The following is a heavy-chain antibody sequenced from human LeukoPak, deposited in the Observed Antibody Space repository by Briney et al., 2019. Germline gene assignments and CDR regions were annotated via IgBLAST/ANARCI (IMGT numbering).Heavy chain of an antibody. CDR2: INHSGST. V-gene: IGHV4-34*01. CDR3: ARGDSYGYLTANYFDY. CDR1: GGSFSGYY. D-gene: IGHD5-18*01. Sequence: SETLSLTCAVYGGSFSGYYWSWIRQPPGKGLECMGEINHSGSTNYNPSLKSRVTISVDTSKNQFSLKLSSVTAADTAVYYCARGDSYGYLTANYFDYWGQGTLVTVSS. J-gene: IGHJ4*02.